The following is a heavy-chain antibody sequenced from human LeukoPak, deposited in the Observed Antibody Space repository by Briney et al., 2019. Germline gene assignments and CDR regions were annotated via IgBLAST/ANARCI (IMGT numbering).Heavy chain of an antibody. J-gene: IGHJ4*02. CDR1: GGTSNSHA. CDR2: IIPNLGTT. V-gene: IGHV1-69*04. D-gene: IGHD3-22*01. CDR3: ATTNDGGGYQWGDFFDF. Sequence: EASVKVSCKASGGTSNSHAISWVRQAPGQGLEWMGRIIPNLGTTNRAQSFQDRVTLTADKSTNTAYMELTSLTSDDTAVYYCATTNDGGGYQWGDFFDFWGQGTLVTVSS.